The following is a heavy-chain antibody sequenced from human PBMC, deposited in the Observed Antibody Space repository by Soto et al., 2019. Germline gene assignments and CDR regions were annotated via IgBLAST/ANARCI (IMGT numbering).Heavy chain of an antibody. CDR1: GFTFSNAW. J-gene: IGHJ4*02. CDR2: IKSKTDGGTT. Sequence: PGGSLRLSYAASGFTFSNAWMNWVRQAPGKGLEWVGRIKSKTDGGTTDYAAPVKGRFTISRDDSKNTLYLQMNSLKTEDTAVYYCTTDLVLSTRFDYWGQGTLVTVSS. D-gene: IGHD3-16*02. CDR3: TTDLVLSTRFDY. V-gene: IGHV3-15*07.